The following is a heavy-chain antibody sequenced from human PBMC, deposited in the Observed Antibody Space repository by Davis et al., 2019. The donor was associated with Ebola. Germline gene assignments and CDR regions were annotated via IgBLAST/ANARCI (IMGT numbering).Heavy chain of an antibody. CDR1: GGSISSGGYS. CDR2: IYHSGST. V-gene: IGHV4-30-2*01. CDR3: ARVDSSGYVFDY. Sequence: LRLSCAVSGGSISSGGYSWSWIRQPPGKGLEWIGYIYHSGSTYYNPSLKSRVTISVDRSKNQFSLKLSSVTAADTAVYYCARVDSSGYVFDYWGQGTLVTVSS. D-gene: IGHD3-22*01. J-gene: IGHJ4*02.